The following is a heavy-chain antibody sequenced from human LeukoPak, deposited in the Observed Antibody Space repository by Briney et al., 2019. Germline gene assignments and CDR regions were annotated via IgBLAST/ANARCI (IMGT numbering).Heavy chain of an antibody. CDR3: AGDKIAAAGTDYYYGMDV. V-gene: IGHV3-21*01. CDR1: GFTFSSYN. Sequence: GGSLRLSCAASGFTFSSYNMNWVRQAPGKGLEWVSSISSSSSYIYYADSVKGRFTISRDNAKNSLYLQMNSLRAEDTAVYYCAGDKIAAAGTDYYYGMDVWGQGTTVTVSS. D-gene: IGHD6-13*01. J-gene: IGHJ6*02. CDR2: ISSSSSYI.